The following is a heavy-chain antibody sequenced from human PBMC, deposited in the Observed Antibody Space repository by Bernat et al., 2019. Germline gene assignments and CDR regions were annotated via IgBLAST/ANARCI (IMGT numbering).Heavy chain of an antibody. D-gene: IGHD6-13*01. Sequence: QVQLVQSGAEVKKPGASVKVSCKASGYTFTDYYMHWVRQAPGQGLEWMGWINPNSGGTNYAQNFQGWVTMTRDTSISTAYMELSRLRSDDTAVYYCATQRIAAAQTLVNYYFDYWGQGTLVTVSS. CDR1: GYTFTDYY. CDR2: INPNSGGT. J-gene: IGHJ4*02. CDR3: ATQRIAAAQTLVNYYFDY. V-gene: IGHV1-2*04.